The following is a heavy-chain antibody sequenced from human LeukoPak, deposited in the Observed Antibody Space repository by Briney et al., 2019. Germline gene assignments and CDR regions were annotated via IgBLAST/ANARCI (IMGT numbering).Heavy chain of an antibody. CDR2: IYYSGST. CDR1: GGSISSGDYY. Sequence: PSETLSLTCTVSGGSISSGDYYWSWIRQPPGKGLEWIGYIYYSGSTYYNPSLKSRVTISVDTSKNQFSLKLRSVTAADTAVYYCAAPRSYYYYGMDVWGQGTTVTVSS. J-gene: IGHJ6*02. V-gene: IGHV4-30-4*01. CDR3: AAPRSYYYYGMDV.